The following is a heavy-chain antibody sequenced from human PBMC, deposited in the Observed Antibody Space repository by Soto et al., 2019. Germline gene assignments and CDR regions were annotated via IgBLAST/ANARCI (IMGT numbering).Heavy chain of an antibody. V-gene: IGHV3-30*18. D-gene: IGHD5-12*01. Sequence: GESLKISCAASGFTFSSYGMHWVRQAPGKGLEWVAVISYDGSNYYADSVKGRFTISRDNSKNTLYLQMNSLRAEDTAIYYCAKDYSGPADYWGQGTLVTVSS. CDR1: GFTFSSYG. J-gene: IGHJ4*02. CDR2: ISYDGSN. CDR3: AKDYSGPADY.